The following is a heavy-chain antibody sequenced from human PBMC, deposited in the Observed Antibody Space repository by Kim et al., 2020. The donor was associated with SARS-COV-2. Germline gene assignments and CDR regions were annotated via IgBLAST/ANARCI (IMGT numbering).Heavy chain of an antibody. D-gene: IGHD2-2*02. V-gene: IGHV3-74*01. J-gene: IGHJ4*02. Sequence: TGRFTLSRDNAKNTLYLQMNSLRAEDTAVYYCARGGYCSSTSCYTLFDYWGQGTLVTVSS. CDR3: ARGGYCSSTSCYTLFDY.